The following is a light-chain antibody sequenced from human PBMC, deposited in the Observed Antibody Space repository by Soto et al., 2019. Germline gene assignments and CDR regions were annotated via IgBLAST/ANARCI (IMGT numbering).Light chain of an antibody. CDR1: QNISIY. CDR2: DAS. Sequence: IVLTQSPATLSLSPWERATLSCRASQNISIYLAWYQQKPGQAPRLLIYDASNRATGIPARFSGSGSGTDFTLTISSLEPEDFAVYYCQQCNNWPPEINFGQGTRLEIK. V-gene: IGKV3-11*01. J-gene: IGKJ5*01. CDR3: QQCNNWPPEIN.